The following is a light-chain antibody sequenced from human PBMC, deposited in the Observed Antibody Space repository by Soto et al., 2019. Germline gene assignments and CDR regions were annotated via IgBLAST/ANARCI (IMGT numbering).Light chain of an antibody. CDR2: LNSDGSH. Sequence: QSALTQSPSASASLGASVKLTCTLSSGHSNYAIAWHQQQSEKGPRYLMKLNSDGSHSKGDGIPDRFSGSSSGAERYLTISSLQSEDEADYYWQTWGSGIVVFGGGTKVTVL. CDR1: SGHSNYA. J-gene: IGLJ2*01. V-gene: IGLV4-69*01. CDR3: QTWGSGIVV.